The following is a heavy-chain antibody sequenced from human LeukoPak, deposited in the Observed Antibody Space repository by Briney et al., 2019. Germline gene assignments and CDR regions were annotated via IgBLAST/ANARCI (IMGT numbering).Heavy chain of an antibody. CDR3: AKGRPKFSLVVVAAEFDY. V-gene: IGHV3-30*18. D-gene: IGHD2-15*01. J-gene: IGHJ4*02. CDR2: ISYDGSNK. Sequence: PGRSLRLSCAASGFSSSTYGMHWVRQAPGKGLEWVAVISYDGSNKYYADSVKGRFTISRDNSQNTVYLQMNSLRAEDTAVYYCAKGRPKFSLVVVAAEFDYWGQGTLVTVSS. CDR1: GFSSSTYG.